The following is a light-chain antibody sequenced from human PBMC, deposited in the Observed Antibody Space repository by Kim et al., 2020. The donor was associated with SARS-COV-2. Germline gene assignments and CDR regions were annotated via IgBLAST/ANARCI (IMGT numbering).Light chain of an antibody. Sequence: QSVVTQAPSVSGTPGQRVTISCSGSSTNIGSNYVYWYQQLPGTAPKLFIYRNNQRPSGVPDRISGSKSDTSASLAISGLRSEDEAEYYCAAWDDSLNGYVFGTGTKVTVL. CDR3: AAWDDSLNGYV. CDR1: STNIGSNY. V-gene: IGLV1-47*01. J-gene: IGLJ1*01. CDR2: RNN.